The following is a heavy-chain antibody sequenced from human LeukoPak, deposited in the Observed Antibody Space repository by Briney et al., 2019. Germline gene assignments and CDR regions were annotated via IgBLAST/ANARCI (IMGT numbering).Heavy chain of an antibody. CDR1: GFTFSSYA. Sequence: GGSLRLSCAASGFTFSSYAMSWVRQAPGKGLERVSAISGSGGSTYYADSVKGRFTISRDNSKNTLYLQMNSLRAEDTAVYYCVRDPRYYHYMDVWGKGTTVTVSS. J-gene: IGHJ6*03. V-gene: IGHV3-23*01. CDR3: VRDPRYYHYMDV. CDR2: ISGSGGST.